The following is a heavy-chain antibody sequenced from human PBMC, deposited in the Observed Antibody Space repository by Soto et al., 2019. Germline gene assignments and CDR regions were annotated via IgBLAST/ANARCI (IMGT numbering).Heavy chain of an antibody. J-gene: IGHJ3*02. D-gene: IGHD6-19*01. Sequence: GASVKVSCKASGYTFTSYYMHWVRQAPGQGLEWMGIINPSGGSTSYAQKFQGRVTMTRDTSTSTVYMELSSLKASDTAMYYCATLDRHGWYNAFDIWGQGTMVTVSS. V-gene: IGHV1-46*01. CDR3: ATLDRHGWYNAFDI. CDR2: INPSGGST. CDR1: GYTFTSYY.